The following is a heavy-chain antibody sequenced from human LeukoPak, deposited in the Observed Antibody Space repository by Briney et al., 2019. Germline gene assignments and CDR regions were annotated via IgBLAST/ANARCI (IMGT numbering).Heavy chain of an antibody. V-gene: IGHV1-18*01. J-gene: IGHJ3*02. CDR3: ARDLARGYSYGYNAFDI. Sequence: ASVTVSCKASGYSFSNYGIGWVRQAPRQGLEWMGWITAGNGNTNYAQKVQGRVTMTTDTSTSTAYMELRSLRSDDTAVYFCARDLARGYSYGYNAFDIWGQGTMVTVSS. D-gene: IGHD5-18*01. CDR1: GYSFSNYG. CDR2: ITAGNGNT.